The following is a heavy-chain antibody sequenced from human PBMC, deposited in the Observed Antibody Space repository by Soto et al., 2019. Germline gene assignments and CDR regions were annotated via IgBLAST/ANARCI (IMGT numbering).Heavy chain of an antibody. CDR1: RFPFCGYD. CDR2: ISYDGSNK. D-gene: IGHD3-3*01. V-gene: IGHV3-30*18. Sequence: LRLSCAASRFPFCGYDMHRVRHPPGKGLELVSVISYDGSNKYYADSVKGRFTISRANSKNTLYLQMNSLRAEDTAVYYWAKDLQIFRGMDVGRQGTTVTVSS. CDR3: AKDLQIFRGMDV. J-gene: IGHJ6*02.